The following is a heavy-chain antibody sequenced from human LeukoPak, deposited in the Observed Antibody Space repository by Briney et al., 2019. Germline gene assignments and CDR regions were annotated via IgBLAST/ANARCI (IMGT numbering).Heavy chain of an antibody. V-gene: IGHV1-18*01. D-gene: IGHD3-10*01. CDR2: ISAYNGNT. Sequence: GASVKVSCKASGYTFTSYGISWVRLAPGQGLEWMGWISAYNGNTNYAQKLQGRVTMTTDTSTSTAYMELRSLRSDDTAVYYCAAGVRGGPSLVYYGMDVWGQGTTVTVSS. J-gene: IGHJ6*02. CDR3: AAGVRGGPSLVYYGMDV. CDR1: GYTFTSYG.